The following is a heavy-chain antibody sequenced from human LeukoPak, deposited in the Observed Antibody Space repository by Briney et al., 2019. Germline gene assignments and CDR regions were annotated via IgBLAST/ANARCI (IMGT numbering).Heavy chain of an antibody. CDR3: ARGPRLLRYFDWLSDPNWFDP. V-gene: IGHV1-46*01. CDR2: INPSGGST. D-gene: IGHD3-9*01. CDR1: GYTFTGYY. J-gene: IGHJ5*02. Sequence: ASVKVSCKASGYTFTGYYMHWVRQAPGQGLEWMGKINPSGGSTSYAQKFQGRVTMTRDTSTSTVYMELSSLRSEDTAVYYCARGPRLLRYFDWLSDPNWFDPWGQGTLVTVSS.